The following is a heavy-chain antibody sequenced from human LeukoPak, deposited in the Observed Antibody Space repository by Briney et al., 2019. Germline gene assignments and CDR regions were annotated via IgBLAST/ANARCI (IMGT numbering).Heavy chain of an antibody. V-gene: IGHV3-7*01. CDR3: ATDRDNSDWQKRFDS. CDR1: GFSFRSYW. Sequence: GGSLRLSCAASGFSFRSYWMNWYRQAPGKGLEWVGNIRQDASEINYVDSVRGRFTISRDNARSSLHLQMNSLRVEDTAVYYCATDRDNSDWQKRFDSWGQGTLVTVSS. CDR2: IRQDASEI. J-gene: IGHJ4*02. D-gene: IGHD2-21*02.